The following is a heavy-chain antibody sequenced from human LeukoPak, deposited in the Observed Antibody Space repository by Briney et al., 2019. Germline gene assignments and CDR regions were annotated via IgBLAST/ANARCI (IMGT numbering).Heavy chain of an antibody. D-gene: IGHD7-27*01. CDR2: IYYTGNT. J-gene: IGHJ4*02. CDR1: GGSISSGGYS. V-gene: IGHV4-30-4*07. Sequence: PSQTLSLTCAVSGGSISSGGYSWSWIRQPPGKAMEFIAYIYYTGNTYFNPSLKSRVTISVDTSKNQFSLKLSSVTAADTAVYFCARDGTRMGNYFNYWGQGTLVTVSS. CDR3: ARDGTRMGNYFNY.